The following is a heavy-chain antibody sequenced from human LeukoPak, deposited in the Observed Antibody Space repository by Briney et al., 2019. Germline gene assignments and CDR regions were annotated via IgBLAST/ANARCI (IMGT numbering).Heavy chain of an antibody. CDR3: ARVGRRYSGYDSLDY. V-gene: IGHV3-7*01. D-gene: IGHD5-12*01. Sequence: GGSLRLSCAASGFTFSSYSMNWVRQAPGKGLEWVANIKQDGSEKYYVDSVKGRFTISRDNAKNSLYLQMNSLRAEDTAVYYCARVGRRYSGYDSLDYWGQGTLVTVSS. CDR1: GFTFSSYS. J-gene: IGHJ4*02. CDR2: IKQDGSEK.